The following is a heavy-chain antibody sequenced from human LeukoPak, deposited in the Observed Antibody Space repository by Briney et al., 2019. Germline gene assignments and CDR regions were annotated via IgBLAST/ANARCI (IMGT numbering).Heavy chain of an antibody. CDR2: IHSDGSST. CDR3: ARVYGDYGDGAFDI. CDR1: GFTFSSYW. D-gene: IGHD4-17*01. J-gene: IGHJ3*02. V-gene: IGHV3-74*01. Sequence: GRSLRLSCAAAGFTFSSYWMHWVRQAPGKGLVWVSRIHSDGSSTSYADSVKGRFTISRDNAKNTLYLQMNSLRAEDTAVYYCARVYGDYGDGAFDIWGQGTMVTVSS.